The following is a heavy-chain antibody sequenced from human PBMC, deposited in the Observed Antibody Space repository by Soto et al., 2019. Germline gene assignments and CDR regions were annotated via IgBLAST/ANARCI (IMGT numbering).Heavy chain of an antibody. D-gene: IGHD2-2*01. V-gene: IGHV1-24*01. J-gene: IGHJ4*01. CDR1: GYTLTELS. CDR2: FDPEDGET. CDR3: ATRTASDCSITICYAGY. Sequence: ASLEVSCKVSGYTLTELSMHWVRQAPGKGLEWMGGFDPEDGETIYAQKFQGRVTMTEDTSTDTAYMELSSLRSEDTAVYYCATRTASDCSITICYAGYWGHGTLATVTS.